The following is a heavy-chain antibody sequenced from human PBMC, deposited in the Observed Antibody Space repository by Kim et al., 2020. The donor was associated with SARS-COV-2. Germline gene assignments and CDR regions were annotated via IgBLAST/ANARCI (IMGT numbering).Heavy chain of an antibody. Sequence: IYYADSVKGRFTISRDNAKNSLYLQMNSLRAEDTAVYYCARAGVVTHFQHWGQGTLVTVSS. D-gene: IGHD2-15*01. CDR2: I. V-gene: IGHV3-21*01. CDR3: ARAGVVTHFQH. J-gene: IGHJ1*01.